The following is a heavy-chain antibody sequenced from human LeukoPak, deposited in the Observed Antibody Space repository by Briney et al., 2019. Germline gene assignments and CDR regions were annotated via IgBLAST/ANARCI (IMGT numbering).Heavy chain of an antibody. V-gene: IGHV3-23*01. CDR1: GFTFTSYG. CDR3: ALQRTLWQQVLDY. D-gene: IGHD4-11*01. CDR2: IRGGGDNT. J-gene: IGHJ4*02. Sequence: GRSLRLSCAASGFTFTSYGMSSVRQAPGDGLEWVSSIRGGGDNTFYADSVTGRFTISRDNSKNTLYLQMNSPRAEDTAIYYCALQRTLWQQVLDYWGQGTLVTVSS.